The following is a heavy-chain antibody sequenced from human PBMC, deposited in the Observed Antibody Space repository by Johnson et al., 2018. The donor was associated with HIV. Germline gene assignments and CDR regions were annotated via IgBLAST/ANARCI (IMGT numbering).Heavy chain of an antibody. D-gene: IGHD2-21*01. CDR3: ARECLEVVNDAFDI. V-gene: IGHV3-30*03. CDR2: ISYDGNNK. Sequence: QVQLVESGGGVVQPGRSLRLSCAASGFTFSNYGMHWVRQAPGKGLEWVAVISYDGNNKYYTDSVKGRFTISRDNAKNTLYLQMNSLRAEDTAVYYCARECLEVVNDAFDIWGQGTMVSVSS. J-gene: IGHJ3*02. CDR1: GFTFSNYG.